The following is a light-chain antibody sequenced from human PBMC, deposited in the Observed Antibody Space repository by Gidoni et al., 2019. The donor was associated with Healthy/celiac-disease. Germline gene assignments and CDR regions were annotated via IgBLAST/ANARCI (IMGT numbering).Light chain of an antibody. CDR3: QQYGSSL. CDR1: QSVSSSY. Sequence: EIVLTQSPDTLSLSPGERATLSCRASQSVSSSYLAWYQQKPGQAPRLLIYGASSRATGSPDRFSGSGSGTDFTLTISRLEPEDFAVYYCQQYGSSLFGPGTKVDIK. CDR2: GAS. V-gene: IGKV3-20*01. J-gene: IGKJ3*01.